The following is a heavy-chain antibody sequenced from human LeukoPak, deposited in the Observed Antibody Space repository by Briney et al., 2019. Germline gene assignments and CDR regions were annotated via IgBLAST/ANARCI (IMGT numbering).Heavy chain of an antibody. CDR1: GFTFDDYA. V-gene: IGHV3-43D*04. Sequence: GSLRLSCAASGFTFDDYAMHWVRQAPGKGLEWVSLISWDGGSTYYADSVKGRFTISRDNSKNSLYLQMSSLRAEDTALYYCAKSTTGINWNYSFDYWGQGTLVTVPS. CDR2: ISWDGGST. J-gene: IGHJ4*02. CDR3: AKSTTGINWNYSFDY. D-gene: IGHD1-7*01.